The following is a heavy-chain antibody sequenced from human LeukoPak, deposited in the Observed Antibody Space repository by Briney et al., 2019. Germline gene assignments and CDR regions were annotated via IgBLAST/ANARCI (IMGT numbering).Heavy chain of an antibody. Sequence: SETLSLTCTASGGSISSYYWSWIRQPPGKGLEWIGYIYYSGSTNYNPSLKSRVTISVDTSKNQFSLKLSSVTAADTAVYYCARDPDGYSPFDYWGQGTLVTVSS. V-gene: IGHV4-59*01. J-gene: IGHJ4*02. CDR1: GGSISSYY. D-gene: IGHD5-24*01. CDR3: ARDPDGYSPFDY. CDR2: IYYSGST.